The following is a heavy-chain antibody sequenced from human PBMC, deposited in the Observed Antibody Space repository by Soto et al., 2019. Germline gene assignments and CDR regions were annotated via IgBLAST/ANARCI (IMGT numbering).Heavy chain of an antibody. V-gene: IGHV5-10-1*01. Sequence: GDALKISCKFSGYMFNSCCIIVGRQMPGKFLEWMGMIDPSDSYTNYSPSFQGHVTISADKSISTSYLQWSSLRASDNDMYYCAMTMVREVITKGANSVDPWGQGTXV. CDR1: GYMFNSCC. CDR3: AMTMVREVITKGANSVDP. J-gene: IGHJ5*02. D-gene: IGHD3-10*01. CDR2: IDPSDSYT.